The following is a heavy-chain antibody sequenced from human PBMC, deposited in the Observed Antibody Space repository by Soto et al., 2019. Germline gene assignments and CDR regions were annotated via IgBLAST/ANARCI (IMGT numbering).Heavy chain of an antibody. CDR1: GFSLSTSGVG. Sequence: QITLKESGPTLVNPTQTLTLTCTFSGFSLSTSGVGVGWIRQPPGKALEWLALIYWDDDKRYSPSLKSRLTVTKDTSKNQVVLTITNMDPVDTATYYCAHRRLAYYFNNWGQGTLVTGSS. J-gene: IGHJ4*02. CDR2: IYWDDDK. V-gene: IGHV2-5*02. D-gene: IGHD4-17*01. CDR3: AHRRLAYYFNN.